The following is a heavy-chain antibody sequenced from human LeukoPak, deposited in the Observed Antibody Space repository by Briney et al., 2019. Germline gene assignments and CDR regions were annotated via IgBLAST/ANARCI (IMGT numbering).Heavy chain of an antibody. D-gene: IGHD3-3*01. Sequence: PSETLSLTCAVSGGSISSGGYPWSWLRQPPGKGLEWIGYIYHSGSTYYNPSLKSRVTISVDRSKNQFSLKLSSVTAADTAVYYCARGRFEGDFDYWGQGTLVTVSS. CDR2: IYHSGST. J-gene: IGHJ4*02. CDR1: GGSISSGGYP. CDR3: ARGRFEGDFDY. V-gene: IGHV4-30-2*01.